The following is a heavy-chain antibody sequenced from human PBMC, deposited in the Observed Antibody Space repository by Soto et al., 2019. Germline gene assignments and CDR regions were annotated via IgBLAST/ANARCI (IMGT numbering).Heavy chain of an antibody. CDR2: IIPIFGTA. D-gene: IGHD6-6*01. CDR1: GGTFSSYA. J-gene: IGHJ3*02. Sequence: WASVKVSCKASGGTFSSYAISWVRQAPGQGREWMGGIIPIFGTANYAQKFQGRVTITAGKSTSTAYMELSSLRSEDTAVYYCARDLSIAAQWYAFDIWGQGTMVTVSS. V-gene: IGHV1-69*06. CDR3: ARDLSIAAQWYAFDI.